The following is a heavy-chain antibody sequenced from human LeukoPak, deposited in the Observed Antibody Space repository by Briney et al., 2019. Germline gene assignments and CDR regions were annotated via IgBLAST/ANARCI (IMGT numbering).Heavy chain of an antibody. CDR2: ISAYHGIT. V-gene: IGHV1-18*01. CDR1: GYTFTSYG. Sequence: ASVKVSCKASGYTFTSYGISWVRQAPGQGLEWMGWISAYHGITNYAQKPQGRVTITTDTSTSTAYMELRSLRSDDTAVYYCARFEVHTAMALWGQGPLVTVSS. J-gene: IGHJ4*02. CDR3: ARFEVHTAMAL. D-gene: IGHD5-18*01.